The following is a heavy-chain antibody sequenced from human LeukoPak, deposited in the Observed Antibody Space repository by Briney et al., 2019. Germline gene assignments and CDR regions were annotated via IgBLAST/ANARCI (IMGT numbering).Heavy chain of an antibody. D-gene: IGHD3-16*01. Sequence: SETLSLTCAVSGGSISSGGYSWSWIRQPPGKGLEWIGYINYSGSTYYNPSLKSRITISVDTSKNQFSLRLSSVTAADTAVYFCARESSIMTEPYFDYWGQGTPVTVSS. J-gene: IGHJ4*02. CDR2: INYSGST. V-gene: IGHV4-31*11. CDR3: ARESSIMTEPYFDY. CDR1: GGSISSGGYS.